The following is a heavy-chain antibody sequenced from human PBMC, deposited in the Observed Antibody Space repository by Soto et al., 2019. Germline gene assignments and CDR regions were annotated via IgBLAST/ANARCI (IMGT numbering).Heavy chain of an antibody. CDR3: ARGLCTGGTCYGLTFDL. CDR2: MAPFSGNT. V-gene: IGHV1-8*01. Sequence: QVQLVQSGAEMKKPGASVKVACKASGYTFTSFDISWLRQATGQGLEWMGWMAPFSGNTGSAQKFQGRISLTRNTSINTDYMELTGLTSDDTAMYYCARGLCTGGTCYGLTFDLWGQGTVVTVSS. CDR1: GYTFTSFD. D-gene: IGHD2-15*01. J-gene: IGHJ3*01.